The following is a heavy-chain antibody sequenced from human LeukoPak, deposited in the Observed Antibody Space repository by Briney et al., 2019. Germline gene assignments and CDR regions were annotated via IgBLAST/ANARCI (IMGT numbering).Heavy chain of an antibody. Sequence: GRSLRLSCAASGFTFSSYGMHWVRQAPGKGLEWVAAISYDGSNKYYADSVKGRFTISRDNSKNTLYLQMNSLRAEDTAVYYCAKDYCSGGSCYLGGYYGMDVWGKGTTVTVSS. D-gene: IGHD2-15*01. CDR1: GFTFSSYG. CDR2: ISYDGSNK. CDR3: AKDYCSGGSCYLGGYYGMDV. J-gene: IGHJ6*04. V-gene: IGHV3-30*18.